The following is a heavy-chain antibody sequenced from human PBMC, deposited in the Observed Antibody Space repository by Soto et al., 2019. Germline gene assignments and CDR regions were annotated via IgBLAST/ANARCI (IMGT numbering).Heavy chain of an antibody. CDR3: VLWVRGLINY. D-gene: IGHD3-10*01. V-gene: IGHV3-72*01. J-gene: IGHJ4*02. CDR2: PRIRPDNYAT. CDR1: GITFSDHD. Sequence: EVQLVESGGGLVQPGGSLRLSCATSGITFSDHDMDWVRQAPGKGLEWLGRPRIRPDNYATDYAASVRGRFTFSRDDSKSSLSLQMRSLKIGDTAMYYCVLWVRGLINYWGQGTLVTVSS.